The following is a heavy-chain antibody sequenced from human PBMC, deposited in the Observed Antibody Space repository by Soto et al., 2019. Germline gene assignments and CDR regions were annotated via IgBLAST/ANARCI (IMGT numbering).Heavy chain of an antibody. CDR1: GGTFSSYA. J-gene: IGHJ5*02. D-gene: IGHD2-15*01. CDR2: IIPIFGTA. V-gene: IGHV1-69*06. Sequence: SVKVSCKASGGTFSSYAISWVRQAPGQGLEWMGGIIPIFGTANYAQKFQGRVTITADKSTSTAYMELSSLRSEDTAMFYCAKDRGPYCSGGICYPPSWFDPWGQGTQVTVSS. CDR3: AKDRGPYCSGGICYPPSWFDP.